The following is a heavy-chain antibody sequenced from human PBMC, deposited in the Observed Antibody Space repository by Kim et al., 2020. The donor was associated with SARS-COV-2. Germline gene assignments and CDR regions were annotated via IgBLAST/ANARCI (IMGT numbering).Heavy chain of an antibody. V-gene: IGHV3-23*01. J-gene: IGHJ4*01. D-gene: IGHD2-15*01. CDR3: AKPGTSYCSGGSCIRDYFDY. CDR2: ISGSGGST. Sequence: GGSLRLSCAASGFTFSSYAMSWVRQAPGKGLEWVSAISGSGGSTYYADSVKGRFTISRDNSKNTLYLQMNSLRAEDTAVYYCAKPGTSYCSGGSCIRDYFDYWGQGTLVTVSS. CDR1: GFTFSSYA.